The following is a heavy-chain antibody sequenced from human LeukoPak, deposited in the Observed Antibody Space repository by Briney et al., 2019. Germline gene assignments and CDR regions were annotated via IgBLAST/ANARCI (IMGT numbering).Heavy chain of an antibody. Sequence: SVKVSCKASGGTFSSYAISWVRQAPGQGLEWMGRIIPIFGTANYAQKFQGRVTITADESTSTAYMELSSLRSEGTAVYYCARLGYCSSTSCPIDYWGQGTLVTVSS. V-gene: IGHV1-69*13. CDR3: ARLGYCSSTSCPIDY. CDR1: GGTFSSYA. J-gene: IGHJ4*02. CDR2: IIPIFGTA. D-gene: IGHD2-2*01.